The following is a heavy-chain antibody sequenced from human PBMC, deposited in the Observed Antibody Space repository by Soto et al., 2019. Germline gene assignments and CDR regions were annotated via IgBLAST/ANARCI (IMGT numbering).Heavy chain of an antibody. CDR2: MTSDGGTT. V-gene: IGHV3-74*01. CDR3: ATAEVDY. Sequence: GSLRLSCAASLFNFGGSLVHWVRQAPGKGLQWVSRMTSDGGTTDYADSVKGRFTVSRDNGKYTLYLQMNSLRAEDTAVYYCATAEVDYWGPGTLVTVSS. CDR1: LFNFGGSL. J-gene: IGHJ4*02.